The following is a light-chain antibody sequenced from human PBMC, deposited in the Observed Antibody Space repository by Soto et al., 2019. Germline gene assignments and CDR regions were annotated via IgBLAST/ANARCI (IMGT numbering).Light chain of an antibody. CDR1: QSVGNN. Sequence: IVVTQSRATLSLSPGERATLSCRASQSVGNNLAWYQQKPGQAPRLLIYDASNRATGIPARFSGSGSGPDLTLTISSLAPEHFPVHYRPHRRNRLRLPFPGGTKLDI. J-gene: IGKJ4*01. CDR2: DAS. CDR3: PHRRNRLRLP. V-gene: IGKV3-11*01.